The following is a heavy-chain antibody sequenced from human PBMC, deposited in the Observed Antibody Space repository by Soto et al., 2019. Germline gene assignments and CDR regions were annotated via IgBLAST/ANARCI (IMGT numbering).Heavy chain of an antibody. D-gene: IGHD3-3*01. CDR3: ARDRGKRFTYYYYGMDV. J-gene: IGHJ6*02. CDR2: ISAYNGNT. CDR1: GYTFTSYG. Sequence: QVQLVQSGAEVKKPGASVKVSCKASGYTFTSYGISWVRQAPGQGLEWMGWISAYNGNTNYAQKLQGRVTMTTDTSTRTAYMELRSLRSDDTAVYYCARDRGKRFTYYYYGMDVWGQGTTVTVSS. V-gene: IGHV1-18*01.